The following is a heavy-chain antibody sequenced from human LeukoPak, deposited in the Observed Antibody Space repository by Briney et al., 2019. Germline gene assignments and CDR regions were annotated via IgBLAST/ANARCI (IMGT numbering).Heavy chain of an antibody. CDR2: IKQDGSEK. V-gene: IGHV3-7*01. J-gene: IGHJ3*02. Sequence: GGSLRLSCAASGFTFSSYWMSWVRQAPGKGLEWVANIKQDGSEKYYVDSVKGRFTISRDNAKNSLYLQMNSLRAEDTAVYYCAKDTAMAISDAFDIWGQGTMVTVSS. CDR1: GFTFSSYW. D-gene: IGHD5-18*01. CDR3: AKDTAMAISDAFDI.